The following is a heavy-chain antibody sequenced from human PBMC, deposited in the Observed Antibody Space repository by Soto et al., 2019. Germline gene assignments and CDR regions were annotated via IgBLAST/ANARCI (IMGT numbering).Heavy chain of an antibody. CDR3: AKCFRNYAADNFDN. D-gene: IGHD4-4*01. CDR2: ITGGGAGT. J-gene: IGHJ4*02. V-gene: IGHV3-23*01. Sequence: EVQLLESGGGLVQPGGSLRLSCAASGFTFNNYAMSWVRQAPGKGLEWVSTITGGGAGTYYADSVKGRFTISRDNSNIMLYLQMNSLRVEDTALYYCAKCFRNYAADNFDNWGQGTLVTVSS. CDR1: GFTFNNYA.